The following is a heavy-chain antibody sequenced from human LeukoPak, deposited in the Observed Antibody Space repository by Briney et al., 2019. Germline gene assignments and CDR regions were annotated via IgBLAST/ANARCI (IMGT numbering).Heavy chain of an antibody. CDR2: INHSGSP. Sequence: SETLSLTCAVSGESHSRFYWSWIRQSPGRGLEWIGEINHSGSPNYNPSLKSRVAISLDTSKNQFSLRVPSVTAADTAFYFCASSLTGYSSSWFLAYWGPGTLVTVSS. CDR1: GESHSRFY. J-gene: IGHJ4*02. CDR3: ASSLTGYSSSWFLAY. V-gene: IGHV4-34*01. D-gene: IGHD6-13*01.